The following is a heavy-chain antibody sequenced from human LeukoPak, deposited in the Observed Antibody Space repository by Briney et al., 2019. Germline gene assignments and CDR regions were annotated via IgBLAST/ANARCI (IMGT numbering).Heavy chain of an antibody. J-gene: IGHJ6*02. CDR3: ATLAYYDFWSGSYYYGMDV. D-gene: IGHD3-3*01. Sequence: ASVEVSCKASGYTFTGYYMHWVRQAPGQGLEWMGWINPNSGGTNYAQKFQGRVTMTRDTSISTAYMELSRLRSDDTAVYYCATLAYYDFWSGSYYYGMDVWGQGTTVTVSS. V-gene: IGHV1-2*02. CDR2: INPNSGGT. CDR1: GYTFTGYY.